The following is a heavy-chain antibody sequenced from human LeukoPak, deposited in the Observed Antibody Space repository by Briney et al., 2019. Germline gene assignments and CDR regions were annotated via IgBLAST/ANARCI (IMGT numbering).Heavy chain of an antibody. Sequence: GGSLRLSCAASGFTFSSYSMNWVRQAPGKGLEWVSSINSSSSYIYYADSVKGRFTISRDNAKNSLYLQMNSLRAEDTAVYYCARGIAAAGYFDYWGQGTLVTVSS. CDR3: ARGIAAAGYFDY. CDR1: GFTFSSYS. V-gene: IGHV3-21*01. D-gene: IGHD6-13*01. CDR2: INSSSSYI. J-gene: IGHJ4*02.